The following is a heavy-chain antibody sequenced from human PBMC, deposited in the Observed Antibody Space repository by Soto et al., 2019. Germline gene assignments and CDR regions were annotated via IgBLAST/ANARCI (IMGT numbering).Heavy chain of an antibody. J-gene: IGHJ4*02. Sequence: PGGSLRLSCAASGITFSIYSMNWARQAPGKGLEWVSYISSSSSTVYYADSVKGRFTISRDNAKNSLYLQMNSLRDEDTAVYYCARGRFFDYWGQGTLVTVSS. CDR1: GITFSIYS. CDR3: ARGRFFDY. V-gene: IGHV3-48*02. CDR2: ISSSSSTV.